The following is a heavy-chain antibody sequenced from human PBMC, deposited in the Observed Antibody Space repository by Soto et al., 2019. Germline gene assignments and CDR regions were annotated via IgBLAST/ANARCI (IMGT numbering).Heavy chain of an antibody. CDR1: GFSISTSGMG. V-gene: IGHV2-5*02. D-gene: IGHD3-10*01. CDR3: ARPPSYCSGTYYRD. J-gene: IGHJ4*02. Sequence: QITLKESGPTLVKPTQTLTLTCTFPGFSISTSGMGVGWIRQPPGKALEWLALIYWDDDKRYRRSLESRLTITQDDSKKQVVLIMNNMDPVYTATDYCARPPSYCSGTYYRDWGQGTLVTVSS. CDR2: IYWDDDK.